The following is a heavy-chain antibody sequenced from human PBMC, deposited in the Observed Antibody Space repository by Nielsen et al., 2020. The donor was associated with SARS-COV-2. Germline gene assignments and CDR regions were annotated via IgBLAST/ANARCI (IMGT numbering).Heavy chain of an antibody. CDR3: AREALAAAGIDY. D-gene: IGHD6-13*01. CDR1: GFPFSYYI. J-gene: IGHJ4*02. CDR2: ITNGNNNR. V-gene: IGHV3-21*01. Sequence: GESLKISCAASGFPFSYYIMNWVRQAPGKGLEWVSCITNGNNNRYYADSVKGRFTISRDNAKNSLFLQMNSLRAEDTAVYYCAREALAAAGIDYWGQGTLVTVSS.